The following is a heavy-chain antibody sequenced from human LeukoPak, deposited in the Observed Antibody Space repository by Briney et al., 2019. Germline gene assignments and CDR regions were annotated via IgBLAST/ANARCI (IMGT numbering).Heavy chain of an antibody. Sequence: SQTLSLTCAISGDSVSSNSVTWNWIRQSPSRGLEWLGRTYYRSSWYNDYAVSVRGRITVNPDTSKNQFSLHLNSVTPEDTAVYYCARRLTQYDCFDPWGQGILVTVSS. CDR3: ARRLTQYDCFDP. CDR1: GDSVSSNSVT. D-gene: IGHD2-2*01. V-gene: IGHV6-1*01. CDR2: TYYRSSWYN. J-gene: IGHJ5*02.